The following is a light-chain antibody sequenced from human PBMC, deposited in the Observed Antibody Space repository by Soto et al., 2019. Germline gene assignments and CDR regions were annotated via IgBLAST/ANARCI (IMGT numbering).Light chain of an antibody. CDR3: QQYNNWHTYT. J-gene: IGKJ2*01. CDR1: QSVSSK. V-gene: IGKV3-15*01. Sequence: EILMTQSPATLSGSPGERATLSCGASQSVSSKLAWYQQKPGQAPRLLIYGASTRATGIPARFSGSGSATEFTLPISSLQSEDFAVYYCQQYNNWHTYTFGQGTKVDIK. CDR2: GAS.